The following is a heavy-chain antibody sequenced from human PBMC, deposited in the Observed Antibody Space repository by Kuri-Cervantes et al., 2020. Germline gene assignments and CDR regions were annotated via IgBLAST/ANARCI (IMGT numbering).Heavy chain of an antibody. Sequence: SETLSLTCTVSGGSISSYYWSWIRQPPGKGLEWIGSIYYSGSTYYNPSLKSRVTISVDTSKNQFSLKLSSVTAADTAVYYCAKYYYDSSGWWLDAFDIWGQGTMVTVS. CDR3: AKYYYDSSGWWLDAFDI. V-gene: IGHV4-59*05. J-gene: IGHJ3*02. CDR2: IYYSGST. CDR1: GGSISSYY. D-gene: IGHD3-22*01.